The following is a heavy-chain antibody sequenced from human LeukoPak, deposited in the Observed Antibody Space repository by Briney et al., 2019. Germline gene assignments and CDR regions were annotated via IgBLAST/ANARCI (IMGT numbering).Heavy chain of an antibody. Sequence: SETLSLTCTVSGGSINNYYWSWIRQPPGKGLEWIGYIYYSGSTNYNPSLKSRVTISVDTSKNQFSLKLSSVTAADTAVYYCARGRQYYDSTGYGYWGQGTLVTVSS. J-gene: IGHJ4*02. CDR1: GGSINNYY. V-gene: IGHV4-59*01. CDR2: IYYSGST. CDR3: ARGRQYYDSTGYGY. D-gene: IGHD3-22*01.